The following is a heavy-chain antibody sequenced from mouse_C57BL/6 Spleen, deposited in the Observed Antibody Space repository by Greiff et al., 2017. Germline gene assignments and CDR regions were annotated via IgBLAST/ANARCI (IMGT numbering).Heavy chain of an antibody. D-gene: IGHD1-1*01. J-gene: IGHJ2*01. CDR3: ATDGSSEDY. Sequence: VQLQQPGAELVKPGASVKVSCKASGYTFTSYWMHWVKQRPGQGLEWIGRIHPSDSDTNYNQKFKAKATLTVAKSSSTAYMQRSSLTSEDSAVYYCATDGSSEDYWGQGTTLTVSS. CDR1: GYTFTSYW. CDR2: IHPSDSDT. V-gene: IGHV1-74*01.